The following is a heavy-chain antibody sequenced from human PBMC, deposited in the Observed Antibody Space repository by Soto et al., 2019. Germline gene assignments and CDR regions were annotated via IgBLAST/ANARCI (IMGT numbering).Heavy chain of an antibody. CDR3: ARPNGDYYQDAFDI. J-gene: IGHJ3*02. D-gene: IGHD4-17*01. Sequence: PGGSLRLSCAASGFAVSSFWMSWVRQAPGKGLEWVANIKRDGSEKYYVDSVKGRFTISRDNAKNSLYLQMNSLRAEDTAVYYCARPNGDYYQDAFDIWGQGTMVTVSS. CDR2: IKRDGSEK. V-gene: IGHV3-7*01. CDR1: GFAVSSFW.